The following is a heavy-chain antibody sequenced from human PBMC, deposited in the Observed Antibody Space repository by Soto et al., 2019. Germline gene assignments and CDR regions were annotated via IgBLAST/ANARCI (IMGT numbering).Heavy chain of an antibody. Sequence: PGGSLRLSCAASGFTFSSYSMNWVRQAPGKGLEWVSYISSSSSTIYYADSVKGRFTISRDNAKNSLYLQMNSLRDEDTAVYYCARDKGGHCTNGVCTTWFDPWGQGTLVTVSS. J-gene: IGHJ5*02. V-gene: IGHV3-48*02. CDR1: GFTFSSYS. CDR3: ARDKGGHCTNGVCTTWFDP. D-gene: IGHD2-8*01. CDR2: ISSSSSTI.